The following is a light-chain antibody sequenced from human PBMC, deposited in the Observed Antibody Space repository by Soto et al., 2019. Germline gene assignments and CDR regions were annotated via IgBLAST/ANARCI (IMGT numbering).Light chain of an antibody. CDR3: QQYNNWPPT. Sequence: IVLTQSPATLSLSPGERATLSFRASQSVSSYLAWYQQKPGQAPRLLIYDASNRATGIPARFSGSGSGTELTLTISSLQSDDFAVYHCQQYNNWPPTFGHGTRLEIK. CDR2: DAS. CDR1: QSVSSY. J-gene: IGKJ5*01. V-gene: IGKV3-11*01.